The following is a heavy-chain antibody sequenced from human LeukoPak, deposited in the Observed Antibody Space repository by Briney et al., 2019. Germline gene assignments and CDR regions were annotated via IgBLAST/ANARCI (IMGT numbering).Heavy chain of an antibody. CDR3: ASHYDTSGYHYFDF. CDR2: ISYDGSNK. V-gene: IGHV3-30-3*01. CDR1: GSTFSRYA. D-gene: IGHD3-22*01. Sequence: GGSLRLSCAASGSTFSRYAMHWVRQAPGKGLEWVAVISYDGSNKYYADSVKGRFTISRDSSKNTLYLQMNSLRAEDTAVYYCASHYDTSGYHYFDFRGQGTLVTVSS. J-gene: IGHJ4*02.